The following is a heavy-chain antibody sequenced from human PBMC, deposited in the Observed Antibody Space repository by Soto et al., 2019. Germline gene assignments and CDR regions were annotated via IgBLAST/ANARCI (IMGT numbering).Heavy chain of an antibody. J-gene: IGHJ6*02. CDR3: AAELGFGKVSVV. D-gene: IGHD7-27*01. V-gene: IGHV1-69*01. Sequence: QVQVVQSGVEVRRPGSSVTVSCKASGDTFKNCVISWVRQAPGQGLEWMGGIIPLFGTTDFAQRFQGRLTITTDESTTTAYMELSRLRSEDTATYYCAAELGFGKVSVVCGQGTTLIVSS. CDR2: IIPLFGTT. CDR1: GDTFKNCV.